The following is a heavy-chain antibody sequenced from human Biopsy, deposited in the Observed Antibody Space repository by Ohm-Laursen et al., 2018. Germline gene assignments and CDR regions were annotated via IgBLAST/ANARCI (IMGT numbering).Heavy chain of an antibody. V-gene: IGHV3-53*01. D-gene: IGHD1-1*01. Sequence: SLRLSCAALKFTVSSNYMTWARQAPGKGLECVSVICSGGNTFYADSVKGRFTVSRDTSKNTIYLQMNSLRAEDTARYYCATNLKVSPGLMNFDSWGQGTLVTVSS. CDR1: KFTVSSNY. J-gene: IGHJ4*02. CDR3: ATNLKVSPGLMNFDS. CDR2: ICSGGNT.